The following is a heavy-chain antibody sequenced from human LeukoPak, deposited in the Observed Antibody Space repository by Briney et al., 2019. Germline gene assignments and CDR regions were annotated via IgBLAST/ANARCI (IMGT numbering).Heavy chain of an antibody. D-gene: IGHD1-26*01. CDR3: AKARPRVGAEPYYFDY. Sequence: SGGSLRLSCAASGFTVSSNYMSWVRQAPGKGLEWVSVIYSGGSTYYADFVKGRFTISRDNSKNTLYLQMNSLRAEDTAVYYCAKARPRVGAEPYYFDYWGQGTLVTVSS. J-gene: IGHJ4*02. CDR1: GFTVSSNY. V-gene: IGHV3-66*01. CDR2: IYSGGST.